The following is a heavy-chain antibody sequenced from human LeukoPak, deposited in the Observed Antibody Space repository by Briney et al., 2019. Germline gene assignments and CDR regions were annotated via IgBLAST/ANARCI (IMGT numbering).Heavy chain of an antibody. CDR2: ISWNSGSI. Sequence: GRSLRLSCAASGFTFDDYAMHWVRQAPGKGLEWVSGISWNSGSIGYADSVKGRFTISRDNAKNSLYLQMNSLRAEDTAVYYCAREVAIFGVVTSDYMDVWGKGTTVTVSS. CDR3: AREVAIFGVVTSDYMDV. CDR1: GFTFDDYA. D-gene: IGHD3-3*01. V-gene: IGHV3-9*01. J-gene: IGHJ6*03.